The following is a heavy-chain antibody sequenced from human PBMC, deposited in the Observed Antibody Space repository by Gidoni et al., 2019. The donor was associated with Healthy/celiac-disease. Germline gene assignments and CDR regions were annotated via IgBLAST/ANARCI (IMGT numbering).Heavy chain of an antibody. CDR3: ARVRGVTTKNWFDP. J-gene: IGHJ5*02. CDR1: GGSISSGSYY. V-gene: IGHV4-61*02. Sequence: QVQLQESGPGLVKPSQTLSLTCTVSGGSISSGSYYWSWIRQPAGKGLEWIGRIYTSGSTNYNPSLKSRVTISVDTSKNQFSLKLSSVTAADTAVYYCARVRGVTTKNWFDPWGQGTLVTVSS. CDR2: IYTSGST. D-gene: IGHD4-17*01.